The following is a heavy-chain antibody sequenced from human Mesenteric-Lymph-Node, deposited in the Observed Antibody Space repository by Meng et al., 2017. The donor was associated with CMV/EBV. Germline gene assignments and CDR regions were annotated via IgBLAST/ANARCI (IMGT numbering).Heavy chain of an antibody. CDR1: GFNFSSYY. CDR3: ARDLDVSVGPAAANYFDY. V-gene: IGHV3-48*04. J-gene: IGHJ4*02. Sequence: GESLKISCETSGFNFSSYYMNWVRQAPGKGLEWVAFISRSGSTKYHADSVRARFTISRDNAKNSLYLQMDSLRVEDTAIYYCARDLDVSVGPAAANYFDYWGRGTLVTVSS. D-gene: IGHD2-2*01. CDR2: ISRSGSTK.